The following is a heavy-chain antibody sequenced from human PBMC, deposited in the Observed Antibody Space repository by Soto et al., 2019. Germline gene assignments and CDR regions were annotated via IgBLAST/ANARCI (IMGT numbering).Heavy chain of an antibody. CDR3: ARDRVATRGPYYYYGMDV. Sequence: PGGSLRLSCAASGFTFSSYWMHWVRQAPGKGLVWVSRINSDGSSTSYADSVKGRFTISRDNAKNTLYLQMNSLRAEDTAVYSCARDRVATRGPYYYYGMDVWGQGTTVTVSS. J-gene: IGHJ6*02. D-gene: IGHD5-12*01. CDR2: INSDGSST. CDR1: GFTFSSYW. V-gene: IGHV3-74*01.